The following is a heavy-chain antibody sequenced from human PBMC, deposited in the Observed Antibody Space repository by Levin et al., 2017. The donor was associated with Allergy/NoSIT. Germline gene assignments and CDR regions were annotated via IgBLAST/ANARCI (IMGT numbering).Heavy chain of an antibody. CDR1: GFTFSSYA. V-gene: IGHV3-23*01. D-gene: IGHD4-17*01. CDR3: AKDPDMTTVTNEWFDP. J-gene: IGHJ5*02. Sequence: LSLTCEASGFTFSSYAMSWVRQSPGKGLEWVSSVSVGGGTTYYADSVKGRFTIPRDNSKNTLYLQMNSLRAEDTAVYYCAKDPDMTTVTNEWFDPWGQGTLVTVSS. CDR2: VSVGGGTT.